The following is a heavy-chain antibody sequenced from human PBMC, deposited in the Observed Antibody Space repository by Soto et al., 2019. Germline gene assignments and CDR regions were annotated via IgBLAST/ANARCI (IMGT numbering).Heavy chain of an antibody. Sequence: QVQLVQSGAEVKKPGASVKVSCKASGYTFTSYGISWVRQAPGQGLEWMGWISAYNGNTNYAQKLQGRITMTTDTSTSTAYMELRGLRSDDTAVYYCARVGSGSYYRHYYYYYYMDVWGKGTTVTVSS. CDR3: ARVGSGSYYRHYYYYYYMDV. D-gene: IGHD3-10*01. V-gene: IGHV1-18*01. CDR1: GYTFTSYG. CDR2: ISAYNGNT. J-gene: IGHJ6*03.